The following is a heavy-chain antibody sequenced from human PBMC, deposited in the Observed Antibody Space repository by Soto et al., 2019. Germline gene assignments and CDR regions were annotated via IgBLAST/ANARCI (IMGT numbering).Heavy chain of an antibody. Sequence: QVQLVQSGAEEKKPGASVKVSCKASGYTFTSYAMHWVRQAPGQRLEWMGWINAGNGNTKYSQKFQGRVTITRDTSASTAYMELSSLRSEDTAVYYCARDRYYDRCLLYWGQGTLVTVSS. CDR3: ARDRYYDRCLLY. V-gene: IGHV1-3*05. J-gene: IGHJ4*02. CDR2: INAGNGNT. CDR1: GYTFTSYA. D-gene: IGHD3-22*01.